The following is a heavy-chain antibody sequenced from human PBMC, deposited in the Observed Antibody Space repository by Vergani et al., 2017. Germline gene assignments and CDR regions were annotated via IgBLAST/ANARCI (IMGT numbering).Heavy chain of an antibody. J-gene: IGHJ6*03. CDR3: AKDRQPLRFLGGYYMDV. V-gene: IGHV3-30*18. D-gene: IGHD3-3*01. CDR1: GFTFSSYG. Sequence: VQLVESGGGLVQPGGSLRLSCAASGFTFSSYGMHWVRQAPGKGLEWVAVISYDGSNKYYADSVKGRFTISRDNSKNTLYLQMNSLRAEDTAVYYCAKDRQPLRFLGGYYMDVWGKGTTVTVSS. CDR2: ISYDGSNK.